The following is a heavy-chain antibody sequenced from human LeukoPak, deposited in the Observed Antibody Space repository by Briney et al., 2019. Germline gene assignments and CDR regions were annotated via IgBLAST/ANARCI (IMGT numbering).Heavy chain of an antibody. Sequence: PGGSLRLSCAVSGITLSNYGMNWVRQAPGKGLEWVSGINGGGGGTNYADSVKGRFTISRDNAKNTLYLQMNRLRAEDTAVYFCAKRGVVIRVILVGFHKEAYYFDSWGQGALVTVSS. CDR1: GITLSNYG. D-gene: IGHD3-22*01. CDR3: AKRGVVIRVILVGFHKEAYYFDS. V-gene: IGHV3-23*01. J-gene: IGHJ4*02. CDR2: INGGGGGT.